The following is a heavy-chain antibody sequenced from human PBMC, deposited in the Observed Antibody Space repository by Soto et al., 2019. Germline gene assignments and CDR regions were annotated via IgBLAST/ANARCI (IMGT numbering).Heavy chain of an antibody. D-gene: IGHD3-22*01. CDR3: ARQWDNDSSGYWRGPTHSTLDY. Sequence: QVQLVESGGGVVQPGRSLRLSCAASGFTFSSYAMHWVRQAPGKGLEWVAVISYDGSNKYYADSVKGRFTISRDNSKNTLYLQMNSLRAEDTAVYYCARQWDNDSSGYWRGPTHSTLDYWGQGTLVTVSS. V-gene: IGHV3-30-3*01. CDR1: GFTFSSYA. J-gene: IGHJ4*02. CDR2: ISYDGSNK.